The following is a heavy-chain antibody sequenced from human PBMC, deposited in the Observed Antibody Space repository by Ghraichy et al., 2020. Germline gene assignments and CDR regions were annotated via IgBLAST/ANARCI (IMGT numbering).Heavy chain of an antibody. CDR3: ALRKVLRFWPFDP. CDR1: GYTFTSYD. V-gene: IGHV1-8*01. CDR2: MNPNSGNT. Sequence: ASVKVSCKASGYTFTSYDINWVRQATGQGLEWMGWMNPNSGNTGYAQKFQGRVTMTRNTSISTAYMELSSLRSEDTAVYYCALRKVLRFWPFDPWGQGTLVTVSS. D-gene: IGHD3-3*01. J-gene: IGHJ5*02.